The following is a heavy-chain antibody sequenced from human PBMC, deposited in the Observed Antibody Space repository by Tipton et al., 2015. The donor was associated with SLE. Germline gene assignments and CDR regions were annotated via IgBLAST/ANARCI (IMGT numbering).Heavy chain of an antibody. J-gene: IGHJ4*02. CDR2: IYYTGTT. V-gene: IGHV4-39*06. CDR1: GGSISSSTYY. Sequence: TLSLTCTVSGGSISSSTYYWGWIRQPPGKGLEWVGSIYYTGTTYYTPSLKSRVTISVDTSKNQFALRLRSVTAADTAVYYCARPDYCAGGTCYLDWGQGILVTVSS. CDR3: ARPDYCAGGTCYLD. D-gene: IGHD2-8*02.